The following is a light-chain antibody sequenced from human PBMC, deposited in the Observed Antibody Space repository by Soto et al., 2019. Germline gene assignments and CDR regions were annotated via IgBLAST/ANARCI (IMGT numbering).Light chain of an antibody. Sequence: EIVLTQSPVTLSLSPRERATLSCRASQSVSSYLAWYQQKPDQPPRLLISDASNRATGIPARFSGGGSGTDFTLTIDNLEPEDFAIYYCQQRSKWPPITFGQATRLEIK. CDR2: DAS. J-gene: IGKJ5*01. V-gene: IGKV3-11*01. CDR3: QQRSKWPPIT. CDR1: QSVSSY.